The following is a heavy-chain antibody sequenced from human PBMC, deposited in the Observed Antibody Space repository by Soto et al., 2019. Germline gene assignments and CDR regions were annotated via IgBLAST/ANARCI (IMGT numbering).Heavy chain of an antibody. J-gene: IGHJ5*02. CDR1: GGSISTYY. D-gene: IGHD3-9*01. Sequence: SETLSLTCTVSGGSISTYYWSWIRQPPGKGLEWIGYIYYGGSANYNPPLKSRLTMSLDASKNQFSMRLTSVTAADAAVYFCARQMRGPIPYFGWLSPLTSWGQGTQVTVSS. V-gene: IGHV4-59*08. CDR3: ARQMRGPIPYFGWLSPLTS. CDR2: IYYGGSA.